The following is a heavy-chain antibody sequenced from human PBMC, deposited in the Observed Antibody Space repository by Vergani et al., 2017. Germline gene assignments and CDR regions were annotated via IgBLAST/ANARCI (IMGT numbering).Heavy chain of an antibody. CDR3: TRHVPCGDGACLHFDH. V-gene: IGHV5-51*01. J-gene: IGHJ4*02. CDR2: ITPFDSKI. D-gene: IGHD2-21*01. Sequence: EVMLVPSGAEVKKPGESLKISCKYSESSFTSNQIAWVRQMSGKGLQWMGNITPFDSKIAYSPSFQGQVIMSIDKSITTAYLQWRSLESSDTAIYYCTRHVPCGDGACLHFDHWCQGTQVTVAS. CDR1: ESSFTSNQ.